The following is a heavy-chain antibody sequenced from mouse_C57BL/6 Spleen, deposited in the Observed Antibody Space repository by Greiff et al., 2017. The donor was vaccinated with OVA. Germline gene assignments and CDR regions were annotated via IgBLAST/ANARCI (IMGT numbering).Heavy chain of an antibody. CDR2: IWTGGGT. D-gene: IGHD4-1*01. CDR3: ARNSGTPDGYFDV. CDR1: GFSLTSYA. V-gene: IGHV2-9-1*01. J-gene: IGHJ1*03. Sequence: VMLVESGPGLVAPSQSLSITCTVSGFSLTSYAISWVRQPPGKGLEWLGVIWTGGGTNYNSALKSRLSISKDNSKSQVFLKMNSLRTDDTARYYCARNSGTPDGYFDVWGTGTTVTVSS.